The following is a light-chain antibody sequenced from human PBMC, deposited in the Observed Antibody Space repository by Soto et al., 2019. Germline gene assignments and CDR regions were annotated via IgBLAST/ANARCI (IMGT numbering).Light chain of an antibody. Sequence: DIQLTQSPSFLSASVGGRFAITCRASQGISSALAWYQQKPGKAPKVLXFAASTLQSGVPSRFRGSGSGTEFTLTISSLQPEDFETYCCQQFHTYPRTFGQGTKVDIK. V-gene: IGKV1-9*01. CDR1: QGISSA. J-gene: IGKJ1*01. CDR2: AAS. CDR3: QQFHTYPRT.